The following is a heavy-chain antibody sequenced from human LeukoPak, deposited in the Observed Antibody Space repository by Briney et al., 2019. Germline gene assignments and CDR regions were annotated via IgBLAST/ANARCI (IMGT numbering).Heavy chain of an antibody. J-gene: IGHJ4*02. V-gene: IGHV3-21*01. Sequence: KPGGSLRLSCAASGFTFSTYSMNWVRQAPGKGLEWVSSISSGSSFIYYADSVKGRFTISRDNAKNSLFLQMNSLRAEDTAVYYCARESSGYFYRGQGTLVTVSP. CDR2: ISSGSSFI. CDR3: ARESSGYFY. D-gene: IGHD3-22*01. CDR1: GFTFSTYS.